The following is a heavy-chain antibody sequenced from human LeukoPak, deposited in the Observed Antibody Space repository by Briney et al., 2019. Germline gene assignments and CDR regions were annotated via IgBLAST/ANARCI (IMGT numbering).Heavy chain of an antibody. CDR1: GYTFTGYY. D-gene: IGHD6-19*01. V-gene: IGHV1-2*02. CDR3: ARGYTSGWYYPEFDP. J-gene: IGHJ5*02. CDR2: INPNSGGT. Sequence: ASVKVSCKASGYTFTGYYMHWVRQAPGQGLEWMGWINPNSGGTNYAQKFQGRVTLSRDTSISTAYMELTRLRSDDTAMYYCARGYTSGWYYPEFDPWGQGTLVTVSS.